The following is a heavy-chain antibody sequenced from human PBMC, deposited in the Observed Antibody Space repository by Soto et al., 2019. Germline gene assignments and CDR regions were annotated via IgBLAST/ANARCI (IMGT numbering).Heavy chain of an antibody. V-gene: IGHV3-23*01. D-gene: IGHD2-15*01. CDR1: GFTFSSYA. J-gene: IGHJ4*02. Sequence: GGSLRLSCAASGFTFSSYAMSWVRQAPGKGLEWVSASGSGGSTYYADSVKGRFTISRDNSKNTLYLQMNSLRAEDTAVYYCAKGGCSGGTCYPLDYWGQGTLVTVSS. CDR3: AKGGCSGGTCYPLDY. CDR2: SGSGGST.